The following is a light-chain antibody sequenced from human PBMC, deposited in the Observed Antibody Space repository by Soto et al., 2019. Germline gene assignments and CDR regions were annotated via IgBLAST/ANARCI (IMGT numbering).Light chain of an antibody. CDR1: QSISSW. J-gene: IGKJ1*01. Sequence: DIQMTQSPSTLSASVGDRVTITCRASQSISSWLAWYQQKPGKAPKLLIYKASSLESGVPSRFSGSGSETEFTLTISGLQSEDSGVYYCLQHYSWPWTFGQGTKVDIK. CDR3: LQHYSWPWT. V-gene: IGKV1-5*03. CDR2: KAS.